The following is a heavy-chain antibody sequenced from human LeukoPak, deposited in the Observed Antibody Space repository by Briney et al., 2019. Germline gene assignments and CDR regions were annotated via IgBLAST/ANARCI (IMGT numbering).Heavy chain of an antibody. CDR1: GFTFSNYA. J-gene: IGHJ5*02. CDR3: ARGGCSSTSCSATPKNWFDP. V-gene: IGHV3-23*01. CDR2: ISGIGGTT. Sequence: GGSLRLYCAASGFTFSNYAMSWVRQAPGKWLEWVSAISGIGGTTYYADSVKGRFTISRDNSMNTLYLQMNSLRAENTAVFYCARGGCSSTSCSATPKNWFDPWGQGTLDSVSS. D-gene: IGHD2-2*01.